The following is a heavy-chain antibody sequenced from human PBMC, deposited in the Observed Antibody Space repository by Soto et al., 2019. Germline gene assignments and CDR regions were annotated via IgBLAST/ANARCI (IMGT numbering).Heavy chain of an antibody. J-gene: IGHJ4*02. CDR1: GFTFSSYA. Sequence: QVQLVESGGGVVQPGRSLRLSCAASGFTFSSYAMHWVRQAPGKGLEWVAVISYDGSNKYYADSVKGRFTISRDNSKNTLYLQMNSLRAEDTAVYYCARAGYCSSTSCYSGFDYWGQGTLVTVSS. D-gene: IGHD2-2*01. CDR3: ARAGYCSSTSCYSGFDY. V-gene: IGHV3-30-3*01. CDR2: ISYDGSNK.